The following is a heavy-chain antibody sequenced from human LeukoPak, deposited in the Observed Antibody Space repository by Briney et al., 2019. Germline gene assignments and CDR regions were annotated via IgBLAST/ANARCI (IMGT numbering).Heavy chain of an antibody. CDR3: ARALRARITGTTASVYGMDV. CDR1: GGSFSGYY. CDR2: IYYSGST. D-gene: IGHD1-20*01. V-gene: IGHV4-59*01. J-gene: IGHJ6*02. Sequence: PSETLSLTCAVYGGSFSGYYWSWIRQPPGKGLEWIGYIYYSGSTNYNPSLKSRVTISVDTSKNQFSLKLSSVTAADTAVYYCARALRARITGTTASVYGMDVWGQGTTVTVSS.